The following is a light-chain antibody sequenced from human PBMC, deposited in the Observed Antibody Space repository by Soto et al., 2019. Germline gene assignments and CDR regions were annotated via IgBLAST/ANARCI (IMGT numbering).Light chain of an antibody. CDR3: QQYNNGPYT. V-gene: IGKV3-15*01. CDR1: QSVSSS. Sequence: EIVMTQSPATLSVSPGERDTLSCRASQSVSSSLDWYQQKPGQAPRLLIYGASTRATGIPARLSVSGSVTEFTLTISSLESEEFAVYYCQQYNNGPYTFGQGTKLEIK. CDR2: GAS. J-gene: IGKJ2*01.